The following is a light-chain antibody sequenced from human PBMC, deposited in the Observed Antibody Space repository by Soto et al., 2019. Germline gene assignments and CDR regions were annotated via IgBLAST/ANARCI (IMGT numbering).Light chain of an antibody. J-gene: IGLJ2*01. CDR3: QSYDSNLSGVI. CDR1: SSDVGGYNY. V-gene: IGLV2-8*01. Sequence: QSALTQPPSASGSPGQSVAISCTGTSSDVGGYNYVSWYQQHPGKAPKLMIYEVNKRPSGVPDRFSGSKSGNTASLAITGLQAEDEADYYCQSYDSNLSGVIFGGGTKLTVL. CDR2: EVN.